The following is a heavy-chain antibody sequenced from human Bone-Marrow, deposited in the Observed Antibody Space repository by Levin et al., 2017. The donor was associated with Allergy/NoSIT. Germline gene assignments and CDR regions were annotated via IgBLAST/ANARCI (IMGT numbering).Heavy chain of an antibody. CDR3: AKARLIENDSTGSFDY. D-gene: IGHD3-22*01. CDR1: GFTFDDYA. J-gene: IGHJ4*02. V-gene: IGHV3-9*01. CDR2: ISWNSGRI. Sequence: PGGSLRLSCAASGFTFDDYAMNWVRQTPGKGLEWVSSISWNSGRIAYADSVKGRFTISRDNAKNSLYLQMNSLRAEDTALYYCAKARLIENDSTGSFDYWGQGTLVTVSS.